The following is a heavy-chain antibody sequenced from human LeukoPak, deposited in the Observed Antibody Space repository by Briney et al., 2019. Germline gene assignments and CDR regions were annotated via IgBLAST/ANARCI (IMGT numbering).Heavy chain of an antibody. CDR2: IYYSGST. Sequence: SETLSLTCTVSGGSISSGGYYWSWIRQHPGKGLEWIGYIYYSGSTYYNPSLKSRVTISVDTSKNQFSLKLSSVTAADTAVYYCARPRTDGYNYVFGFDIWGQGTMVTVSS. CDR3: ARPRTDGYNYVFGFDI. J-gene: IGHJ3*02. D-gene: IGHD5-24*01. CDR1: GGSISSGGYY. V-gene: IGHV4-31*03.